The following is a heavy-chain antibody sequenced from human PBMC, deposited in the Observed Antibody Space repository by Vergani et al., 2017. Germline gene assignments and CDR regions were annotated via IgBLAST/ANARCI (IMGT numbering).Heavy chain of an antibody. D-gene: IGHD4-17*01. CDR3: AKVRWLRSGRFDY. CDR2: ISGSGGST. J-gene: IGHJ4*02. V-gene: IGHV3-23*01. CDR1: GFTFSSYA. Sequence: EVQLLESGGGLVQPGGSLRLSCAASGFTFSSYAMSWVRPAPGKGLEWVSAISGSGGSTYYADSVKGRFTISRANSKNTLYLQMNSLRAEDTAVYYCAKVRWLRSGRFDYWGQGTLVTVSS.